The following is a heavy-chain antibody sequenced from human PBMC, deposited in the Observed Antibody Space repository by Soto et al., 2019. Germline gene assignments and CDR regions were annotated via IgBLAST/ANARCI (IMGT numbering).Heavy chain of an antibody. V-gene: IGHV3-33*01. CDR2: IWYDGSNK. Sequence: QVQLVESGGGVVQPGRSLRLSCAASGFTFSSYGMHWVRQAPGKGLEWVAVIWYDGSNKYYADSVKGRFTISRDNSKNTLYLQMNSLRAEDTAVYYCARGHSSSWYSYMDVWGKGTTVTVSS. J-gene: IGHJ6*03. D-gene: IGHD6-13*01. CDR3: ARGHSSSWYSYMDV. CDR1: GFTFSSYG.